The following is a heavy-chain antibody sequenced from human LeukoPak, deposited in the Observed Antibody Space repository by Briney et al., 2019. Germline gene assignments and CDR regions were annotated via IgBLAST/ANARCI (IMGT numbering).Heavy chain of an antibody. J-gene: IGHJ4*02. CDR2: INYSGST. CDR1: GGSISSYY. D-gene: IGHD1-1*01. CDR3: ARLNGGY. Sequence: PSETLSLTCTVSGGSISSYYWSWIRQPPGKGLEWIGYINYSGSTNYNPSLKSRVTISVDTSKNQFSLKLSSVTAVDTAAYYCARLNGGYWGQGTLVTVSS. V-gene: IGHV4-59*08.